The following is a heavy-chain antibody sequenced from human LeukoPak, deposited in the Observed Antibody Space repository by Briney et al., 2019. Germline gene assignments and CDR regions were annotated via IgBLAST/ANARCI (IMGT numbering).Heavy chain of an antibody. D-gene: IGHD3-16*02. Sequence: GESLKISCKGSGYSFTSNWIGWVRQMPGKGLEWMGIIYPGDSDTKYSPSFRGQVTVSVDKSISTAYLQWSSLKASDTAMYYCARRRLDILPFDGFDIWGQGTMVTVSS. V-gene: IGHV5-51*01. CDR2: IYPGDSDT. J-gene: IGHJ3*02. CDR3: ARRRLDILPFDGFDI. CDR1: GYSFTSNW.